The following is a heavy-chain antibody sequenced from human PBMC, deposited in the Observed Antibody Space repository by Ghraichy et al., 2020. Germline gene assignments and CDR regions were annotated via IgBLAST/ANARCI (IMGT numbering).Heavy chain of an antibody. CDR3: AKLYYDGFE. Sequence: SETLSLTCTVSGGSITSGDYYWSWIRQPPGKGLEFIGYIFYSGSTYYSPSLKSRVTISVDTSKNQFSLKLSSVTAADTAVFYCAKLYYDGFEWGQGTLVTVSS. CDR2: IFYSGST. J-gene: IGHJ4*02. V-gene: IGHV4-30-4*01. CDR1: GGSITSGDYY. D-gene: IGHD2-8*01.